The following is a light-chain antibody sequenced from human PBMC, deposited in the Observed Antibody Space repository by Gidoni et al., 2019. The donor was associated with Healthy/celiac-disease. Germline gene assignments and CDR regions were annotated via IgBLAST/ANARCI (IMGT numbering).Light chain of an antibody. Sequence: DIQMTQSPSTLSASVGDRVTITFRASQSISSWLAWYKQKPGKAPKLLIYKASSLESGVPSRFSGSGSGTEFTLTISSLQPDDFATYYCQQYNSYSRYTFGQGTKLEIK. CDR3: QQYNSYSRYT. V-gene: IGKV1-5*03. CDR2: KAS. J-gene: IGKJ2*01. CDR1: QSISSW.